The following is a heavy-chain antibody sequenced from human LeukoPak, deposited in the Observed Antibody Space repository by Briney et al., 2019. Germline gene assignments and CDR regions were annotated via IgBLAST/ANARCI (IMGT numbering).Heavy chain of an antibody. CDR2: IYYSGST. J-gene: IGHJ4*02. Sequence: SETLSLTCTVSGGSISSYYWSWIRQPPGKGLEWIGYIYYSGSTNYNPSLKSRVTISVDTSKNQFSLKLSSVTAADTAVYYCARGRCSGGSCYTDYWGQGTLVTASS. D-gene: IGHD2-15*01. CDR1: GGSISSYY. V-gene: IGHV4-59*01. CDR3: ARGRCSGGSCYTDY.